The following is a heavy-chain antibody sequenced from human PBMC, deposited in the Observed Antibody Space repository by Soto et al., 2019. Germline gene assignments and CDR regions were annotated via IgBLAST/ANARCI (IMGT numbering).Heavy chain of an antibody. J-gene: IGHJ3*01. Sequence: VGSLRLSCAASGFTFSTYALHWVRQAPGKGLEWVATVTSDGSNKYHADSVEGRFTISRDDSKNTLYLQLNSLRAEDTAVYYCGRITLKTSVDTFDFWGQGTMVTVSS. D-gene: IGHD3-22*01. V-gene: IGHV3-30-3*01. CDR3: GRITLKTSVDTFDF. CDR2: VTSDGSNK. CDR1: GFTFSTYA.